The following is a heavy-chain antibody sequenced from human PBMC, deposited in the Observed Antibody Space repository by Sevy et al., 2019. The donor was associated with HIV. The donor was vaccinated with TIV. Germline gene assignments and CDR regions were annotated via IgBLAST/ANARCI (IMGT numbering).Heavy chain of an antibody. D-gene: IGHD1-7*01. CDR3: AHRLVGMSEGNYGYFDY. CDR1: GFSIGTSGVG. V-gene: IGHV2-5*02. Sequence: SGPTLVNPTQTLTLTCTFSGFSIGTSGVGVGWVRQPPGKALEWLVVIYWDNDKRYSPSLKSRLTVTKDISKNQVVLTMPNLDPADTATYYCAHRLVGMSEGNYGYFDYWGQGTLVTVSS. J-gene: IGHJ4*02. CDR2: IYWDNDK.